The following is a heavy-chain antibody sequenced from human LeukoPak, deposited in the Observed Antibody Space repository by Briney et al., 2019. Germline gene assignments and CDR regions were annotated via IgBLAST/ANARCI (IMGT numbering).Heavy chain of an antibody. CDR3: AKDKGRDIVLMVYAIAVTFDP. Sequence: GGSLRLSCAASGFTFSSYAISWVRQAPGKGLEWVSAISGSGGSTYYADSVKGWFTISRDNSKNTLYLQMNSLRAEDTAVYYWAKDKGRDIVLMVYAIAVTFDPCGQGTLVTVSS. CDR2: ISGSGGST. J-gene: IGHJ5*02. CDR1: GFTFSSYA. V-gene: IGHV3-23*01. D-gene: IGHD2-8*01.